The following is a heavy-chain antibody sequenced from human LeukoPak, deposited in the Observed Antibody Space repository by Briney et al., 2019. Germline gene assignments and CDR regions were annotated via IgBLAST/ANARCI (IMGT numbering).Heavy chain of an antibody. CDR3: AHRLAAAGLFDY. CDR2: IYWNDDK. V-gene: IGHV2-5*01. J-gene: IGHJ4*02. D-gene: IGHD6-13*01. CDR1: GFSLSTSGVG. Sequence: SGPTLVKPTQTLTLTCTFSGFSLSTSGVGVGWIRQPPGKALEWLALIYWNDDKRFSPSLKSRLTITKDTSKNQVVLTLTNMDPVDTATYYCAHRLAAAGLFDYWGQGTLVTVSS.